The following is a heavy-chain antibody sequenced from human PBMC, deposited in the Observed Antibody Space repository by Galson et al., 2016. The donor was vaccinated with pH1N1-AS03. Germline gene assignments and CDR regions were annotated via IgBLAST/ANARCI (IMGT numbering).Heavy chain of an antibody. CDR3: ARTLAASGYYFDS. V-gene: IGHV3-11*06. D-gene: IGHD6-25*01. J-gene: IGHJ4*02. Sequence: SLRLSCAASGFTFSDYYMSWIRQAPGKGLEWISYISSSSNYTNYADSVKGRFTISRDNAKNSLYLQMNSLRAEDTAVYYCARTLAASGYYFDSWGQGTLVTVSS. CDR2: ISSSSNYT. CDR1: GFTFSDYY.